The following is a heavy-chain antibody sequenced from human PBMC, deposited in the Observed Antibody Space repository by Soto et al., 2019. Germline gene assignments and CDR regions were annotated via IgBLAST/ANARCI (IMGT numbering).Heavy chain of an antibody. J-gene: IGHJ5*02. V-gene: IGHV3-15*01. D-gene: IGHD2-15*01. CDR2: IKSKAEGETK. CDR3: CVVKRRDQYSLSGYWFDP. Sequence: KTWGALRRSGAASGVTSSHAGMSWVGQAPGKGLEWVGRIKSKAEGETKDYGAPVRGRFTISRDDSKDTLYLQMTSLRIEDTAIYYCCVVKRRDQYSLSGYWFDPWGPGTLVTVSS. CDR1: GVTSSHAG.